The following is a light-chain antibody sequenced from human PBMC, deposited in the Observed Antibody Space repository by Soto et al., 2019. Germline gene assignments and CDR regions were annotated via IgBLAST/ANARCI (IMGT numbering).Light chain of an antibody. CDR1: SSDIGSYNR. J-gene: IGLJ1*01. CDR2: EVN. CDR3: SLYTRISTYV. V-gene: IGLV2-18*01. Sequence: QSALTQPPSVSGSPGQSVTISCTGISSDIGSYNRVSWYQQPPGTAPKLMIYEVNNRPSGVPDRFSGSTSGNTASLTISGLQAEDEADYYCSLYTRISTYVFGTGTRSPS.